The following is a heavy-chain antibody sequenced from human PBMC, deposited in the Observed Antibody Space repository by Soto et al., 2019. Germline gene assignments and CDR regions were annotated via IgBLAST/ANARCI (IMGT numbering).Heavy chain of an antibody. CDR2: ISTSGDRP. Sequence: GGSLRLSCAGSGFTFSGYAMTWVRQAPGKGLEWVSVISTSGDRPDYADSVKGRFTISRDNSKNTVFLQMNSLTAGDTAVYYCAKATATGGGAFDICGQGTMVTVSS. V-gene: IGHV3-23*01. D-gene: IGHD2-8*02. CDR1: GFTFSGYA. J-gene: IGHJ3*02. CDR3: AKATATGGGAFDI.